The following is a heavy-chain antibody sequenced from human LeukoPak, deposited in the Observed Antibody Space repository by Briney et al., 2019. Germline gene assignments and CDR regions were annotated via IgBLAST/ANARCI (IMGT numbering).Heavy chain of an antibody. Sequence: ASVKVSCKASGGTFSSYAISWVRQAPGQGLEWMGGIIPIFGTANYAQKFQGRVTITADKSTSTAYMELSSLRSKDTAVYYCARISGDCSSTSCSDWGQGTLVTVSS. CDR2: IIPIFGTA. V-gene: IGHV1-69*06. CDR3: ARISGDCSSTSCSD. J-gene: IGHJ4*02. CDR1: GGTFSSYA. D-gene: IGHD2-2*01.